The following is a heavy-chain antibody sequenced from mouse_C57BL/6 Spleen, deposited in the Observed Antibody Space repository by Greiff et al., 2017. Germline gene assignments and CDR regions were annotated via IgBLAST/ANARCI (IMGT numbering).Heavy chain of an antibody. V-gene: IGHV1-64*01. D-gene: IGHD2-2*01. J-gene: IGHJ2*01. CDR1: GYTFTSYW. Sequence: QVQLKQPGAELVKPGASVKLSCKASGYTFTSYWMHWVKQRPGQGLEWIGMIHPNSGSTNYNEKFKSKATLTVDKSSSTAYMQLSSLTSEDSAVYYCARGSTMVTTYYFDYWGQGTTLTVSS. CDR3: ARGSTMVTTYYFDY. CDR2: IHPNSGST.